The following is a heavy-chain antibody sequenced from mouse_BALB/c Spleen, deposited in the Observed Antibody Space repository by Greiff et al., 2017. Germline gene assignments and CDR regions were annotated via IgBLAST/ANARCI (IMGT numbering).Heavy chain of an antibody. Sequence: EVMLVESGGGLVQPGGSLKLSCAASGFTFSSYTMSWVRQTPEKRLEWVAYISNGGGSTYYPDTVKGRFTISRDNAKNTLYLQMSSLKSEDTAMYYCARRGNRYDVAWFAYWGQGTLVTVSA. D-gene: IGHD2-14*01. CDR1: GFTFSSYT. CDR2: ISNGGGST. V-gene: IGHV5-12-2*01. J-gene: IGHJ3*01. CDR3: ARRGNRYDVAWFAY.